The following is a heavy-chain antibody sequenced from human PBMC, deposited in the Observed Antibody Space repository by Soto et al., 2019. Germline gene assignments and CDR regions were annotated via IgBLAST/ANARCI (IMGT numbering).Heavy chain of an antibody. D-gene: IGHD6-6*01. CDR3: ARDRPGSQHYFDQ. CDR1: GFTFSSYS. V-gene: IGHV3-21*01. J-gene: IGHJ4*02. Sequence: PGGSVRLSCAASGFTFSSYSMNWVRQAPGKGLEWVSSISSSSSYIYYADSVKGRFTISRDNAKNTLYLQMNSLRAEDTAVYYCARDRPGSQHYFDQWCLGNMLTASS. CDR2: ISSSSSYI.